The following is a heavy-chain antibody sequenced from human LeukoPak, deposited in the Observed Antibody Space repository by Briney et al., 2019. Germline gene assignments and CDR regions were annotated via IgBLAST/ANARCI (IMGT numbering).Heavy chain of an antibody. CDR2: ISAYNGNT. CDR1: GYTCTSYG. Sequence: ASVKVSCKASGYTCTSYGISWVRQAPGQGLEWMGWISAYNGNTNYAQKLQGRVTMTTDTSTSTAYMELRSLRSDDTAVYYCVRDPIYSPGRRQWLVDFDYWGQGTLVTVSS. D-gene: IGHD6-19*01. V-gene: IGHV1-18*01. CDR3: VRDPIYSPGRRQWLVDFDY. J-gene: IGHJ4*02.